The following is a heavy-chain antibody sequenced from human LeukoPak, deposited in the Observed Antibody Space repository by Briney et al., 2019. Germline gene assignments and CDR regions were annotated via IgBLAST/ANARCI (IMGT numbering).Heavy chain of an antibody. V-gene: IGHV4-39*07. Sequence: PSETLSLTCTVSGGSISSSSYYWGWIRQPPGKGLEWIGYIYYSGSTYYNPSLKSRVTISVDTSKNQFSLKLSSVTAADTAVYYCARAKADFWSGRTGVYFDYWGQGTLVTVSS. D-gene: IGHD3-3*01. CDR3: ARAKADFWSGRTGVYFDY. CDR2: IYYSGST. J-gene: IGHJ4*02. CDR1: GGSISSSSYY.